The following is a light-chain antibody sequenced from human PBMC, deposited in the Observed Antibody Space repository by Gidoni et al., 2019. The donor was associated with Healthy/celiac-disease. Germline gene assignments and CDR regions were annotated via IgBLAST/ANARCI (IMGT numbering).Light chain of an antibody. CDR2: EGS. J-gene: IGLJ2*01. CDR3: CSYAGSSTFDVV. Sequence: QSALTQPASVSGSPGQSITISCTGTSRDVGSYNLVSWYQQHPGKAPNLMIYEGSKRPSGVSNRFSGSKSGNTASLTISGLQAEDEADYYCCSYAGSSTFDVVFGGGTKLTVL. CDR1: SRDVGSYNL. V-gene: IGLV2-23*03.